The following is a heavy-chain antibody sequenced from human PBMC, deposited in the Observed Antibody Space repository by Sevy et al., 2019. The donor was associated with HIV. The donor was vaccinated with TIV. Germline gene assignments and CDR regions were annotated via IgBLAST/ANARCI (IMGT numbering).Heavy chain of an antibody. CDR2: IKQDGSEK. CDR1: GFTFSSYW. J-gene: IGHJ3*02. D-gene: IGHD2-2*02. Sequence: GGSLRLSCAASGFTFSSYWMSWVRQAPGKGLEWVANIKQDGSEKYYVDSVKGRFTISRDNAKNSLYLQMNSLRDEDTAVYYGATLQVVQAGIGRRDKAFDIWGQGTMVTVSS. CDR3: ATLQVVQAGIGRRDKAFDI. V-gene: IGHV3-7*01.